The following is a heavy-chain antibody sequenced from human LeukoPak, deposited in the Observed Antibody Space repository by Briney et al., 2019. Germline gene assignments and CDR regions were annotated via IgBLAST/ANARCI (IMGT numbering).Heavy chain of an antibody. CDR1: GGSINNYY. CDR3: ARTNREIDY. CDR2: IYYSGST. Sequence: SETLSLTCTVSGGSINNYYWNWIRQPPGKGLEWIGYIYYSGSTNYNPSLKSRVTISVDTSKNQFSLNLNSVTAADTAVYYCARTNREIDYWGQGTLVIVSS. V-gene: IGHV4-59*08. J-gene: IGHJ4*02. D-gene: IGHD2-8*01.